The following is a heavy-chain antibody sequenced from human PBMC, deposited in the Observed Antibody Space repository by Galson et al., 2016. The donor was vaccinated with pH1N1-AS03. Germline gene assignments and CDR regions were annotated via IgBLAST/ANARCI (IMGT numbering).Heavy chain of an antibody. CDR1: GFSLKNSGVG. D-gene: IGHD5-12*01. J-gene: IGHJ4*02. CDR2: IYWHDDP. V-gene: IGHV2-5*01. Sequence: PALVKPTQTLTLTCAFSGFSLKNSGVGVDWIRQPPGKALEWLGHIYWHDDPSYNPSLKNRLTITKDVSKNQVVLTLTEINSTDTAKYYCAHSVGYTYLYYFDSWGQGTLVTVSS. CDR3: AHSVGYTYLYYFDS.